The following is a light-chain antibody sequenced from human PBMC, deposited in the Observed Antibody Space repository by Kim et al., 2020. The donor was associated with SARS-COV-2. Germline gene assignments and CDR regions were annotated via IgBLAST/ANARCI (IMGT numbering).Light chain of an antibody. CDR3: LLAVGGSYV. CDR1: VGVVTSGHY. Sequence: QAVVTQEPSLTVSPGGTVTLTCGSSVGVVTSGHYPYWFQQKPVQAPRALIYNTDKKCSWTPARFSGSLLGGKAALNLSSAQLEDEAEYFCLLAVGGSYVFGGGTKVTVL. CDR2: NTD. J-gene: IGLJ1*01. V-gene: IGLV7-46*01.